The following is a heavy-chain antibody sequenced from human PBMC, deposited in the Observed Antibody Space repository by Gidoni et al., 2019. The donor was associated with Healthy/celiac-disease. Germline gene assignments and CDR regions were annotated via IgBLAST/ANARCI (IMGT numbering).Heavy chain of an antibody. CDR3: ASTSTRGRNAFDI. CDR1: GFTFSSYS. J-gene: IGHJ3*02. D-gene: IGHD5-12*01. V-gene: IGHV3-21*01. CDR2: ISSSSSYI. Sequence: EVQLVESGGGLVKPGGSLGLSCAASGFTFSSYSMNWVRQAPGKGLEWVSSISSSSSYIYYADSVKGRFTISRDNAKNSLYLQMNSLRAEDTAVYYCASTSTRGRNAFDIWGQGTMVTVSS.